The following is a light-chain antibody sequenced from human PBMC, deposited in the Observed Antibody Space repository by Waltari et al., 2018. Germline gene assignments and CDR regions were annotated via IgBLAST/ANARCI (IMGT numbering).Light chain of an antibody. CDR1: QDVSVW. J-gene: IGKJ1*01. Sequence: DSQMTQSPSTLSASVGDRVTITCRASQDVSVWLACYQLKPGQAPKLLIYAASSLQSGVPSRFSGIGSGTEFTLTISSLQPDDFATYYCQQYNSFWTFGQGTKVEIK. V-gene: IGKV1-5*01. CDR3: QQYNSFWT. CDR2: AAS.